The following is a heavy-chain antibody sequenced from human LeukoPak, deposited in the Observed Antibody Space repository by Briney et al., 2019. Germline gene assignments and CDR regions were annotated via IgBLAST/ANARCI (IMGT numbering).Heavy chain of an antibody. CDR3: ARPYYDNSGYSFDY. D-gene: IGHD3-22*01. CDR1: GFIFSDYS. V-gene: IGHV3-48*04. CDR2: ISSSGSTI. J-gene: IGHJ4*02. Sequence: GGSLRLSCAASGFIFSDYSINWVRQAPGQGLEWVSYISSSGSTIYYADSVEGRFTISRDNAKNSLYLQMNSLRAEDTAVYYCARPYYDNSGYSFDYWGQGTLVTVSP.